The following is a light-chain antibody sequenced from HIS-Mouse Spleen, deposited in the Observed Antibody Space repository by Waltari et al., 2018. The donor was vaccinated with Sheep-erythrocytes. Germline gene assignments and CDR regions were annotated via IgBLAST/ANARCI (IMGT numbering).Light chain of an antibody. Sequence: IQLTQSPSSLSASVGDRVTITCRASQGIRSYLNWYQQKPGKAPKLLIYAASSLQSGVPSRFSGSGSGTDFTLTISSLQPEDFATYYCQQSYSTLLTFGGGTKVEIK. CDR3: QQSYSTLLT. J-gene: IGKJ4*01. CDR1: QGIRSY. V-gene: IGKV1-39*01. CDR2: AAS.